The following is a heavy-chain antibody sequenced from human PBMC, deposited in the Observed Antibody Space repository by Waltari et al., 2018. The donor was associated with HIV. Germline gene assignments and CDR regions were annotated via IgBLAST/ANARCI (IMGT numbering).Heavy chain of an antibody. J-gene: IGHJ4*02. CDR2: MNPKTGNT. CDR3: ARQGAGDYGDYLFDY. Sequence: QVQLVQSGTGVKEPGASLKVSCKASGYPFSDNDINWVRQAPGQGLEWMGWMNPKTGNTGFAQTLQGRVILTRDASMNTAYMELNNLTSGDTAVYYCARQGAGDYGDYLFDYWGQGTLLTVSS. CDR1: GYPFSDND. D-gene: IGHD4-17*01. V-gene: IGHV1-8*01.